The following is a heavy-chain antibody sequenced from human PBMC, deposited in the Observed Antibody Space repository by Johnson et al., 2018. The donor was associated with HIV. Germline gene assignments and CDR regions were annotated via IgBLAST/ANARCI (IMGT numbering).Heavy chain of an antibody. Sequence: QVQLVESGGGVVQPGGSLRLSCAGSGFTFSSYGIQWVRQAPDKGLEWVAYIQYDGSNKYYADSVKGRFSISRDNSENTVYVQMNSLRTEDTGMYYCAKIITGTTYDALDLWGQGTMVTVSS. J-gene: IGHJ3*01. D-gene: IGHD1-20*01. V-gene: IGHV3-30*02. CDR2: IQYDGSNK. CDR3: AKIITGTTYDALDL. CDR1: GFTFSSYG.